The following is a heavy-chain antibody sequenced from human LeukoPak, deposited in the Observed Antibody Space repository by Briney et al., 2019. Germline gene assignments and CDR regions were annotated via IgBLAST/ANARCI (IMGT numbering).Heavy chain of an antibody. V-gene: IGHV3-23*01. CDR1: GFTFSSYA. Sequence: GGSLRLSCAASGFTFSSYAMSWVRQAPGKGLEWVSVISGSGGSTYYADFVKGRFTISRDNSKNTLYLQMNTVRAEDTAVYYCAKDHSTDWYDWSYWGQGTLVTVSS. D-gene: IGHD6-19*01. CDR3: AKDHSTDWYDWSY. J-gene: IGHJ4*02. CDR2: ISGSGGST.